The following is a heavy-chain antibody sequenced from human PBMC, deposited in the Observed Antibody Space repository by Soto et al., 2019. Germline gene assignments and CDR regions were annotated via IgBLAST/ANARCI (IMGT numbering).Heavy chain of an antibody. Sequence: EKQLLDSGGNLVQPGGSLRLSCVASGLTFGAYAMTWIRQAPGKGLEWVSTISGNGDDPFYADSVRGRFTISRDNSNNIHYLQMNSLRVDDTAGYYCAKGGHFSHFDLWGRGTLVTVSS. CDR1: GLTFGAYA. V-gene: IGHV3-23*01. CDR2: ISGNGDDP. J-gene: IGHJ2*01. D-gene: IGHD3-3*02. CDR3: AKGGHFSHFDL.